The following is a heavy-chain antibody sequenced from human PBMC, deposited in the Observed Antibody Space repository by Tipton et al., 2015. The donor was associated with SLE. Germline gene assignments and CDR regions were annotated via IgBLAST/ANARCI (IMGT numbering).Heavy chain of an antibody. V-gene: IGHV4-59*01. CDR3: ARDLFVEFYRSWSDYAYYFDY. Sequence: TLSLTCSVSGGSITDFYWRWLRKPPGKGLQWIGFMFYIGNSEYNLSLKSRVTISIDTSKSQYSLNLTSVTAADTAVYYCARDLFVEFYRSWSDYAYYFDYWGQGVLVTVSS. D-gene: IGHD3-3*01. J-gene: IGHJ4*02. CDR1: GGSITDFY. CDR2: MFYIGNS.